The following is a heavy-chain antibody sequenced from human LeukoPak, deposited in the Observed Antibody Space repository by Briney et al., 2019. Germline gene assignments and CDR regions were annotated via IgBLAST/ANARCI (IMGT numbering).Heavy chain of an antibody. V-gene: IGHV4-34*01. CDR2: INHSGST. D-gene: IGHD3-10*01. Sequence: KPSETLSLTCAVYGGSFSGYYWSWIRQPPGKGLEWIGEINHSGSTNYNPSLKSRVTISVDTSKNQFSLKLSSVTAADTAVYYCARETSITMVRGVSNPWGQGTLSPSPQ. J-gene: IGHJ5*02. CDR3: ARETSITMVRGVSNP. CDR1: GGSFSGYY.